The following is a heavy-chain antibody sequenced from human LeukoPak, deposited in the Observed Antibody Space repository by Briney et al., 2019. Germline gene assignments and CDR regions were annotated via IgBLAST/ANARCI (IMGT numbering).Heavy chain of an antibody. CDR3: ARAGINYGSGSIDY. CDR2: IIPILGIA. D-gene: IGHD3-10*01. V-gene: IGHV1-69*04. CDR1: GGTFSSYA. J-gene: IGHJ4*02. Sequence: ASVKVSCKASGGTFSSYAISWVGQAPGQGLEWMGRIIPILGIANYAQKFQGRVTITADKSTSTAYMELSSLRSEDTAVYYCARAGINYGSGSIDYWGQGTLVTVSS.